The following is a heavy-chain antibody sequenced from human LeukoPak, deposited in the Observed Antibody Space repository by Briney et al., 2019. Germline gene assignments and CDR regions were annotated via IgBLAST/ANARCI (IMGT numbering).Heavy chain of an antibody. V-gene: IGHV1-69*13. Sequence: SVKVSCKASGYTFTSYGISWVRQAPGQGLEWMGGIIPIFGTANYAQKFQGRVTITADESTSTAYMELSSLRSEDTAVYYCARDLTPGYYDTDGDAFDIWGQGTMVTVSS. CDR3: ARDLTPGYYDTDGDAFDI. D-gene: IGHD3-22*01. J-gene: IGHJ3*02. CDR2: IIPIFGTA. CDR1: GYTFTSYG.